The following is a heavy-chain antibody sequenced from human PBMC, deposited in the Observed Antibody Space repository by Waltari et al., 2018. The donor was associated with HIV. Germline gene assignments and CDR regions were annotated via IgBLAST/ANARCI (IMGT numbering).Heavy chain of an antibody. CDR1: GGSISSSSYY. V-gene: IGHV4-39*01. Sequence: ETLSLTCTVSGGSISSSSYYWGWIRQPPGKGLEWIGSIYYSGSTYYNPSLKSRVTISVDTSKNQFSLKLSSVTAADTAVYYCARHLQDYYDSSGYLDRWGQGTLVTVSS. CDR2: IYYSGST. D-gene: IGHD3-22*01. CDR3: ARHLQDYYDSSGYLDR. J-gene: IGHJ5*02.